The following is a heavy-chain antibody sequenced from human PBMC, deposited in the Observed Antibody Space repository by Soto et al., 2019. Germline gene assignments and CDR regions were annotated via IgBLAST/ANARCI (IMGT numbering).Heavy chain of an antibody. Sequence: GGSLRLSCAVSEFNVMSYWMSWVRQAPGKGLEWVASIKEDGSEIYYLQSVRGRFTISRDSAGNALHLAMNYLSAEDTGVYFCARDIGFYYVNWGQGTLVTVSS. CDR1: EFNVMSYW. V-gene: IGHV3-7*01. D-gene: IGHD3-16*01. CDR2: IKEDGSEI. J-gene: IGHJ4*02. CDR3: ARDIGFYYVN.